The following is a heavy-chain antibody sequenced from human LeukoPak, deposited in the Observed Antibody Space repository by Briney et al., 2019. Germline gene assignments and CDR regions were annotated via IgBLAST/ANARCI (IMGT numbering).Heavy chain of an antibody. V-gene: IGHV5-51*01. Sequence: GESLKISCRGSGYTFTTYWIAWVRQMPGKGLELMGIIYPDDSDTRYRPPFQGQVTISADKSISTAYLQWSSLKASDTAMYYCASSVVRGTFDYWGQGTLVTVSS. D-gene: IGHD2-15*01. J-gene: IGHJ4*02. CDR2: IYPDDSDT. CDR1: GYTFTTYW. CDR3: ASSVVRGTFDY.